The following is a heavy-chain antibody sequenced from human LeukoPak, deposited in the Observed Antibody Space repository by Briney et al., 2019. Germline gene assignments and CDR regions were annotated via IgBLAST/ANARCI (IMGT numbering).Heavy chain of an antibody. Sequence: PGGSLRLSCAASGFILDTFCMNWVRQAPGKGLEWVSSISSSSSYIYYADSVKGRFTISRDNAKNSLYLQMNSLRAEDTAVYYCARDFGGSYYPDFDYWGQGTLVTVSS. CDR2: ISSSSSYI. V-gene: IGHV3-21*01. J-gene: IGHJ4*02. CDR1: GFILDTFC. CDR3: ARDFGGSYYPDFDY. D-gene: IGHD1-26*01.